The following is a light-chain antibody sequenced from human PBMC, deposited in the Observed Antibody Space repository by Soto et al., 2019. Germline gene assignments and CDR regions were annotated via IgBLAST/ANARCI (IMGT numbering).Light chain of an antibody. CDR2: MAS. CDR1: QSISTW. Sequence: DIQMTQSPSTLSASVGDRVTITCRASQSISTWLAWYQQKPGKAPKLLIYMASTLESGVPSRFSGTASGTEFTLTISSLQPDDFATYYCRQHNSYPATFGQGTKVEIK. V-gene: IGKV1-5*03. CDR3: RQHNSYPAT. J-gene: IGKJ1*01.